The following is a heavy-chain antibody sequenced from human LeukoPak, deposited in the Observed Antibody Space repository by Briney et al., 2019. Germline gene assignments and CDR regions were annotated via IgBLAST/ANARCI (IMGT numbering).Heavy chain of an antibody. V-gene: IGHV1-8*01. CDR2: MNPNSGNT. CDR1: GYTFTSYD. J-gene: IGHJ4*02. Sequence: ASVKVSCKASGYTFTSYDINWVRQATGRGLEWMGWMNPNSGNTGYAQKFQGRVTMTRNTSISTAYMELNSLRSEDTAVYYCARELRDGYNLDYWGQGTLVTVSS. D-gene: IGHD5-24*01. CDR3: ARELRDGYNLDY.